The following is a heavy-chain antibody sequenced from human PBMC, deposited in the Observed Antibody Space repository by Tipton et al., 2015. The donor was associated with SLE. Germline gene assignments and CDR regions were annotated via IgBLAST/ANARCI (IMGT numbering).Heavy chain of an antibody. Sequence: LRLSCAVYGGSFIGYYWSWIRQPPGKGLEWIGEINHSGSTNYNPSLKSRVTISVDTSKNQFSLKLSSVTAADTAVYYCARLSHNGVTAGAFDIWGQGTMVTVSS. CDR1: GGSFIGYY. V-gene: IGHV4-34*01. CDR2: INHSGST. CDR3: ARLSHNGVTAGAFDI. J-gene: IGHJ3*02. D-gene: IGHD2-21*02.